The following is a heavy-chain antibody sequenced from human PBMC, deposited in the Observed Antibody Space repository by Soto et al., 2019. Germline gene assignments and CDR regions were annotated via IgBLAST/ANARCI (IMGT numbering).Heavy chain of an antibody. V-gene: IGHV1-69*06. CDR1: GGTFSSYA. Sequence: SVKVSCKASGGTFSSYAISWVRQAPGQGLEWMGGIIPIFGTANYAQKFQGRVTITADKSTSTAYMELSSLRSEDTAVYYCASWPARFESSADFDYWGQGTLVTVSS. CDR3: ASWPARFESSADFDY. CDR2: IIPIFGTA. J-gene: IGHJ4*02. D-gene: IGHD6-13*01.